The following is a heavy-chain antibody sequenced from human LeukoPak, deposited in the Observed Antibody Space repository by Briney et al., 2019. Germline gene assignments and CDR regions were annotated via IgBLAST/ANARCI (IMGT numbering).Heavy chain of an antibody. Sequence: PSETLSLTCAVYGGSFSGYYWSWIRQPPGKGLKWIGEINHSGSTNYNPSLKSRVTISVDTSKNQFSLNLSSVTAADTAVYYCARRIWYHDILTAYNIWGQGTPVTVSS. CDR3: ARRIWYHDILTAYNI. D-gene: IGHD3-9*01. J-gene: IGHJ4*02. V-gene: IGHV4-34*01. CDR1: GGSFSGYY. CDR2: INHSGST.